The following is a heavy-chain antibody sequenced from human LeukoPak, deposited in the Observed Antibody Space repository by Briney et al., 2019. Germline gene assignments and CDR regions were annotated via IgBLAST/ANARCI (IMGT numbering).Heavy chain of an antibody. CDR1: GASISSYY. CDR2: IYYSGST. J-gene: IGHJ5*02. Sequence: SETLSLTCTVSGASISSYYWSWIRQPPGKGLEWIGYIYYSGSTNYNPSLKSRVTISVDTSKNQFSLKLSSVTAADTAVYYCARGEGYGDYARWFDPWGQGTLVTVSS. V-gene: IGHV4-59*01. D-gene: IGHD4-17*01. CDR3: ARGEGYGDYARWFDP.